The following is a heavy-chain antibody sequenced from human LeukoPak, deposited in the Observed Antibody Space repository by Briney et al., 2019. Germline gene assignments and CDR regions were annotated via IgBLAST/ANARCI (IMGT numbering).Heavy chain of an antibody. V-gene: IGHV3-66*01. CDR3: ARGEYNWNDLHL. Sequence: QTGGSLRLSCAASGFTVSSNYMSWVRQAPGKGLEWVSVIYSSGTTYYADSVKGRFTISRDNSKNTLYLHMNSLRAEDTAVYYCARGEYNWNDLHLWGQGTLVTVSS. D-gene: IGHD1-20*01. CDR1: GFTVSSNY. J-gene: IGHJ5*02. CDR2: IYSSGTT.